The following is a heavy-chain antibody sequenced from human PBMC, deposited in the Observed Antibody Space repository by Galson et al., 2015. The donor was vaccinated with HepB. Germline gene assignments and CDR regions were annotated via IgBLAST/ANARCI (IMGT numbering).Heavy chain of an antibody. J-gene: IGHJ4*02. CDR1: GYSFTSYW. CDR3: ARSPKYNYGQTLGY. Sequence: QSGAEVKKPGESLRISCKGSGYSFTSYWINWVRQMPGKGLELMGRIDPSDSYTKYSPSFQDHVTISADKSINTAYLQWSSLKASDTAMYYCARSPKYNYGQTLGYWGQGTLVTVSS. V-gene: IGHV5-10-1*01. CDR2: IDPSDSYT. D-gene: IGHD5-18*01.